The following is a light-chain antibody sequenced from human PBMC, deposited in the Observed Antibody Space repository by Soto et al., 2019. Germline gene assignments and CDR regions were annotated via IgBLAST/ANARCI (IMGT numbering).Light chain of an antibody. CDR1: QDISNY. V-gene: IGKV1-33*01. CDR3: QQDDNRPRT. Sequence: DIQMTQSPSSLSASVGDRVTITYQASQDISNYLNWYQQKPGKAPKLLLYDASNLETGATSRFSGSGSGTDFTFTNSSPLTEDVATYFCQQDDNRPRTCGEGTNLEIK. CDR2: DAS. J-gene: IGKJ2*02.